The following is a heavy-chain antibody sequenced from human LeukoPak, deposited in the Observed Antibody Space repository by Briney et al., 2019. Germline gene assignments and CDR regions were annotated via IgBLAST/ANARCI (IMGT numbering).Heavy chain of an antibody. CDR3: AREGQYYYDSSGYYPVRHAFDI. J-gene: IGHJ3*02. CDR2: IYHSGST. D-gene: IGHD3-22*01. V-gene: IGHV4-4*02. CDR1: GGSISSSNW. Sequence: PSETLSLTCAVSGGSISSSNWWSWVRQPPGKGLEWIGEIYHSGSTNYNPSLKSRVTISVDTSKNQFSLKLSSVTAADTAVYYCAREGQYYYDSSGYYPVRHAFDIWGQGTMVTVSS.